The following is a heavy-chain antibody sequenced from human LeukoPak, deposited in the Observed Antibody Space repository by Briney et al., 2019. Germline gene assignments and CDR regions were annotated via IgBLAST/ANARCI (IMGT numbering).Heavy chain of an antibody. CDR2: IWYDGSNK. V-gene: IGHV3-33*08. Sequence: GGSLRLSCAASGFTFSSYAMSWVRQAPGKGLEWVAVIWYDGSNKYYADSVKGRFTISRDNSKNTLYLQMNSLRAEDTAVYYCARDRGYCSGGSCFPYYYYGMDVWGQGTTVTVSS. J-gene: IGHJ6*02. CDR3: ARDRGYCSGGSCFPYYYYGMDV. CDR1: GFTFSSYA. D-gene: IGHD2-15*01.